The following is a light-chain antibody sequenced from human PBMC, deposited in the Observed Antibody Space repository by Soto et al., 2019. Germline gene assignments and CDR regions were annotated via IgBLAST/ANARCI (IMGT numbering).Light chain of an antibody. Sequence: QSALTQPASLSGSPGQSITISCTGSSSDVGGYNSVSWYQQHPGKAPKLMIYEVSNRPSGVSNRFSGSKSGNTASLTISGLQAEDETDYYCFSYTSSGTYVFGTGTKVTVL. CDR2: EVS. CDR3: FSYTSSGTYV. CDR1: SSDVGGYNS. V-gene: IGLV2-14*01. J-gene: IGLJ1*01.